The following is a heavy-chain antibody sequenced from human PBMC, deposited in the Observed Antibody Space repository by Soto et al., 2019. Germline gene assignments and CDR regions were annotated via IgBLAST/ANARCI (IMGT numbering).Heavy chain of an antibody. CDR2: IIPIFGTA. CDR3: ARAGGHPNTPPRAGPLDD. V-gene: IGHV1-69*01. CDR1: GGTFSSYA. J-gene: IGHJ4*02. Sequence: QVQLVQSGAEVKKPGSSVKVSCKASGGTFSSYAISWVRQAPGQGLEWMGGIIPIFGTANYAQKFQGRVTITEDESTSTAHMQLRSLRSEDTAVYYCARAGGHPNTPPRAGPLDDWGQGTLVTVSS. D-gene: IGHD1-26*01.